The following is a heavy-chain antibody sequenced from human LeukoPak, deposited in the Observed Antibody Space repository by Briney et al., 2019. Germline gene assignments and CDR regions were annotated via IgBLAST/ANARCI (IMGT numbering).Heavy chain of an antibody. V-gene: IGHV3-48*03. CDR3: AKDLPRGSYTGENWFDP. D-gene: IGHD1-26*01. Sequence: GGSLRLSCAVSGLTFSNFKMNWVRQAPGKGLEWVSYISDSGRSTFYADSVKGRFTISRDNAKDSLYLQMNSLRAEDTALYYCAKDLPRGSYTGENWFDPWGQGTLVTVSS. J-gene: IGHJ5*02. CDR1: GLTFSNFK. CDR2: ISDSGRST.